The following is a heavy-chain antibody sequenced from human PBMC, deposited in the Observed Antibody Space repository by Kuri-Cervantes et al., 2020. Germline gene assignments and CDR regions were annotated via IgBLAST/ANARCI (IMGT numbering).Heavy chain of an antibody. J-gene: IGHJ4*02. V-gene: IGHV3-21*01. D-gene: IGHD3-22*01. CDR3: ARFTYYYDSSGSRFDY. CDR2: ISSSSSYI. Sequence: GGSLRLSWAASGFTFSSYSMNWVRQAPGKGLEWVSSISSSSSYIYYADSVKGRFTISRDNAKNSLYLQMNSLRAEDTAVYYCARFTYYYDSSGSRFDYWGQGTLVTVSS. CDR1: GFTFSSYS.